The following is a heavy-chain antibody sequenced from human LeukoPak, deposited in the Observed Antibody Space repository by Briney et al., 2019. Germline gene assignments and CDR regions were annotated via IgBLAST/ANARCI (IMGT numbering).Heavy chain of an antibody. Sequence: GGSMRLSCAVSAFTFSSYGMHWVSQAPGKGLEWVAVVSYEGSNKYYADSVKGRFTISRDNSKNTLYLQMNSLRPEDTAVYYCAKDSYYGSGSYFYFDYWGQGTLVTVSS. J-gene: IGHJ4*02. D-gene: IGHD3-10*01. CDR2: VSYEGSNK. CDR1: AFTFSSYG. CDR3: AKDSYYGSGSYFYFDY. V-gene: IGHV3-30*18.